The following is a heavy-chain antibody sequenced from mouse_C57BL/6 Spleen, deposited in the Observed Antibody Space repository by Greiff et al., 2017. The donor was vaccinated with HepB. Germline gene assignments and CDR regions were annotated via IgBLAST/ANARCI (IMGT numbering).Heavy chain of an antibody. CDR2: IDPSDSYT. CDR3: ARETAQASLDY. D-gene: IGHD3-2*02. J-gene: IGHJ2*01. V-gene: IGHV1-59*01. CDR1: GYTFTSYW. Sequence: QVQLQQPGAELVRPGTSVKLSCKASGYTFTSYWMHWVKQRPGQGLEWIGVIDPSDSYTNYNQKFKGKATLTVDTSSSTAYMQLSSLTSEDSAVYYCARETAQASLDYWGQGTTLTVSS.